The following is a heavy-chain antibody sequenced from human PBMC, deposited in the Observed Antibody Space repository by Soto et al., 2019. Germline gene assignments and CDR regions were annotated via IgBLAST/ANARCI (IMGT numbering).Heavy chain of an antibody. V-gene: IGHV3-21*06. CDR1: GFTFTRYS. CDR2: ISSTTNYI. CDR3: ARESEDLTSNFDY. J-gene: IGHJ4*02. Sequence: EVQLVESGGGLFKPGGSLRLSCAASGFTFTRYSMNWVRQAPGKGLEWVSSISSTTNYIYYGDSMKGRFTISRDNAKNSLYREMNNLSAEDTAVYYCARESEDLTSNFDYWGQGTLVTVSS.